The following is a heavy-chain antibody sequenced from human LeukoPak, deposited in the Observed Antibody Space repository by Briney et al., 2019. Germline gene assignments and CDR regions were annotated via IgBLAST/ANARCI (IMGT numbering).Heavy chain of an antibody. J-gene: IGHJ4*02. CDR3: ARPVGYYSYFGY. CDR2: ISYDGSNK. CDR1: GFTFSSYA. Sequence: GRSLRLSCAASGFTFSSYAMHWVRQAPGKGLEWVAVISYDGSNKYYADSVKGRLNTLYLQMNSLRAEDTAVYYCARPVGYYSYFGYWGQGTLVTVSS. V-gene: IGHV3-30-3*01. D-gene: IGHD3-22*01.